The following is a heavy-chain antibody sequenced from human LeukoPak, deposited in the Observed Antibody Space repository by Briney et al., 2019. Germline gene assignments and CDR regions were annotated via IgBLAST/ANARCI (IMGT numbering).Heavy chain of an antibody. Sequence: KTSETLSLTCTVSGVSISSSSYYWGWLRPPPGQGLEWIGSIYGSGTTYYNPSLKSLFTISVDTSKKQFSLKLSSVTVEDTAVYYCARLQYYYDSRGYLSYYLDYWGQGTPVTVSS. CDR3: ARLQYYYDSRGYLSYYLDY. CDR2: IYGSGTT. CDR1: GVSISSSSYY. J-gene: IGHJ4*02. V-gene: IGHV4-39*01. D-gene: IGHD3-22*01.